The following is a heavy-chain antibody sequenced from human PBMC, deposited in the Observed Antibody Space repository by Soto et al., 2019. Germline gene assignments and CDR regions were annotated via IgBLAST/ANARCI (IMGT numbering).Heavy chain of an antibody. Sequence: PGGSLRLSCAASGFTFSSYTLNWVRRAPGKGLEWDATSSDRRTGNTHYSDSVRGRFTLSRDYSRNILFLQMDSLRADDTALYYCTTWLTAHFDYWGRGTQVTVSS. CDR1: GFTFSSYT. V-gene: IGHV3-23*01. CDR3: TTWLTAHFDY. J-gene: IGHJ4*02. D-gene: IGHD2-21*02. CDR2: SSDRRTGNT.